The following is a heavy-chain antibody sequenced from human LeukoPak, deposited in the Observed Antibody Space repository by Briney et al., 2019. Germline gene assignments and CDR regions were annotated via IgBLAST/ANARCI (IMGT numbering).Heavy chain of an antibody. V-gene: IGHV3-30-3*01. J-gene: IGHJ4*02. D-gene: IGHD6-13*01. Sequence: PGGSLRLSCAASGFIFSSYAMHWVRQAPGKGLEWVAVISYDGSNKYYADSVKGRFTISRDNSKNTLCLQMNSLRAEDTAVYYCARALDSSSWYGVDYWGQGTLVTVSS. CDR1: GFIFSSYA. CDR2: ISYDGSNK. CDR3: ARALDSSSWYGVDY.